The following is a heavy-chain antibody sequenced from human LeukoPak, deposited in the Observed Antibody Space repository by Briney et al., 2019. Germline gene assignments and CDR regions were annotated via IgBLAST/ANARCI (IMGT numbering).Heavy chain of an antibody. CDR3: ARDGGSYYGLDY. V-gene: IGHV1-46*01. J-gene: IGHJ4*02. CDR1: GYTFTSYY. Sequence: SSVKVSCKASGYTFTSYYMHWVRQAAGQGLEWMGIINPSGGSTSYAQKFQGRVTMTRDTSTSTVYMELSSLRSEDTAVYYCARDGGSYYGLDYWGQGTLVTVSS. D-gene: IGHD1-26*01. CDR2: INPSGGST.